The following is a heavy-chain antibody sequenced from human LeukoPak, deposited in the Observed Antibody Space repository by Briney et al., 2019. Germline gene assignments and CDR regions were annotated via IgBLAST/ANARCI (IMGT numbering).Heavy chain of an antibody. CDR2: IKGSGSYA. CDR3: GRDPNGDYIGAFEF. V-gene: IGHV3-23*01. J-gene: IGHJ3*01. Sequence: GGSLRLSCVGSDLTFANYAMTWVRLTPGKGLEWVSSIKGSGSYAMYADSVSGRFTTSRDNSRNTIFLQMTSLRAEDTAIYYCGRDPNGDYIGAFEFWGLGTLVSVSS. D-gene: IGHD4-17*01. CDR1: DLTFANYA.